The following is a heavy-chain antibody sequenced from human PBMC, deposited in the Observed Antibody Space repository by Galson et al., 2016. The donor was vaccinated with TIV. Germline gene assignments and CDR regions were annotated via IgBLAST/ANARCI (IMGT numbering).Heavy chain of an antibody. Sequence: SVKVSCKASGGTFSSYTITWVRQAPGHGLEWVGRIIPILDLPNYAQKFQDRVTITVDTSTSTAYMELKSLTSEDTAVYYCGRPRSGGAAPTNFWGQGTLVTVSS. J-gene: IGHJ4*02. CDR3: GRPRSGGAAPTNF. D-gene: IGHD3-16*01. CDR1: GGTFSSYT. V-gene: IGHV1-69*02. CDR2: IIPILDLP.